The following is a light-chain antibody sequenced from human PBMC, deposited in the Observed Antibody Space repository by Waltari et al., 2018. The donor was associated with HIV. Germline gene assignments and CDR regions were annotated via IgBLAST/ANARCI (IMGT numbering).Light chain of an antibody. J-gene: IGLJ2*01. CDR2: KDS. CDR3: QSADSSRNYVL. Sequence: YELTQTPSLSVSPGQTARITCFGDGLPHQYAFWYQQKAGQAPVLLIYKDSERPSGIPERFSASSSGTTITLTISGVQAEDEGDYYCQSADSSRNYVLFGGGTKLTVL. V-gene: IGLV3-25*03. CDR1: GLPHQY.